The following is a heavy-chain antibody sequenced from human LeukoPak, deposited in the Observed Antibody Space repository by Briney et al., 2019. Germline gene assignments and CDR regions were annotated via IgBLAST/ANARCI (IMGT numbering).Heavy chain of an antibody. V-gene: IGHV3-23*01. D-gene: IGHD6-19*01. Sequence: PGGSLRLSCAAXGFTFSSYAMSWVRQAPGKGLEWVSAISGSGGSTYYADSVKGRFTISRDNSKNTLYLQMNSLRAEDTAVYYCAKVGRIAVAGQLDYWGQGTLVTVSS. J-gene: IGHJ4*02. CDR3: AKVGRIAVAGQLDY. CDR2: ISGSGGST. CDR1: GFTFSSYA.